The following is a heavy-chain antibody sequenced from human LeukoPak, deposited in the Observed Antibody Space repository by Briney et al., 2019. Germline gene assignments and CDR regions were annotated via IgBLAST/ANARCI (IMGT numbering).Heavy chain of an antibody. J-gene: IGHJ5*02. CDR3: ARGLYSGYDLRRNWFDP. CDR2: IWYDGSNK. Sequence: GGSLRLSCAATGLTSSRFWMHWVRQAPGKGLEWVAVIWYDGSNKYYADSVKGRFTISRDNSKNTLYLQMNSLRAEDTAVYYCARGLYSGYDLRRNWFDPWGQGTLVTVSS. CDR1: GLTSSRFW. D-gene: IGHD5-12*01. V-gene: IGHV3-33*08.